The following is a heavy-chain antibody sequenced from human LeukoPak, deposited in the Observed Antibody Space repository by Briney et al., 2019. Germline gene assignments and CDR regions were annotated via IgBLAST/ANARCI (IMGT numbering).Heavy chain of an antibody. Sequence: SETLSPTCTVSRGSVTSYYWSWIRQPPGKGLEWIGYIYYSGSTNYNPSLKSRVTMSVDTSKNRFSLKLSSVTAADTAVYYCAGSRLVTKNWFDPWGQGTLVTVSS. D-gene: IGHD5-18*01. CDR2: IYYSGST. CDR3: AGSRLVTKNWFDP. CDR1: RGSVTSYY. J-gene: IGHJ5*02. V-gene: IGHV4-59*02.